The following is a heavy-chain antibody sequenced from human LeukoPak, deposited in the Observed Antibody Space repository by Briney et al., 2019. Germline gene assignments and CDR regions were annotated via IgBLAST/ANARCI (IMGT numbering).Heavy chain of an antibody. V-gene: IGHV3-33*01. CDR3: ARDLEPYYYDSSGYPGAFDI. J-gene: IGHJ3*02. CDR1: GFTVSSYG. CDR2: IWYNGSNK. D-gene: IGHD3-22*01. Sequence: PGKSLRLSCAASGFTVSSYGMHWVRQAPGKGLEWVAVIWYNGSNKYYADSVKGRFTISRDNSKNTLYLQMNSLRAEDTAVYYCARDLEPYYYDSSGYPGAFDIWGQGTMVTVSS.